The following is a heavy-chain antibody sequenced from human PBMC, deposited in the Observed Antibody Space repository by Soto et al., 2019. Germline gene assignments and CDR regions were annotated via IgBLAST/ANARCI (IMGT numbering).Heavy chain of an antibody. Sequence: GGSLRLSCAASGFTFNNFAMSWVRQAAGKGPEWVSAIIGNGATTYYADSVRGRFTISRDNSKNTVYLQMNSLRAEDTAVYYCAKDENYDWTNSHFDDWGQGTLVTVSS. CDR2: IIGNGATT. CDR3: AKDENYDWTNSHFDD. D-gene: IGHD5-12*01. V-gene: IGHV3-23*01. J-gene: IGHJ4*02. CDR1: GFTFNNFA.